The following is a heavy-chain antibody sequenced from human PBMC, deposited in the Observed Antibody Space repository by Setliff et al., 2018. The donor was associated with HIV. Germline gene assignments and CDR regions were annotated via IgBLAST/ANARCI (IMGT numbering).Heavy chain of an antibody. CDR2: IYYSGST. D-gene: IGHD5-12*01. V-gene: IGHV4-59*05. Sequence: PSETLSLTCTVSGGSISSYYWSWIRQPPGKGLEWIGSIYYSGSTYYNPSLKSRVTISIDTSKNQFSLKLSSVTAADTAVYYCAAKGSGYDPGVDYWGQGTLVTVSS. J-gene: IGHJ4*02. CDR3: AAKGSGYDPGVDY. CDR1: GGSISSYY.